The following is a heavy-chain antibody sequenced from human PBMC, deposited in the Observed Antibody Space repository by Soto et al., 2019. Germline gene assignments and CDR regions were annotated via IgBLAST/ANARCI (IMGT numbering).Heavy chain of an antibody. J-gene: IGHJ3*02. CDR1: GYTFTSYG. V-gene: IGHV1-18*01. CDR2: IGAYNGNT. CDR3: ARPIYCSGGSCYSHAFDI. D-gene: IGHD2-15*01. Sequence: ASVKVSCKASGYTFTSYGISWVRQAPGQGLEWMGWIGAYNGNTNYAQKLQGRVTMTTDTSTSTAYMALRSLRSDDTAVYYCARPIYCSGGSCYSHAFDIWGQGTRVTVSS.